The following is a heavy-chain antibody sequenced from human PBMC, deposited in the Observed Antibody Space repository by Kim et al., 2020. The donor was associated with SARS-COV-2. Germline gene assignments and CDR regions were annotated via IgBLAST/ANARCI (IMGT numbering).Heavy chain of an antibody. V-gene: IGHV3-66*01. CDR2: IYSGGST. D-gene: IGHD3-22*01. J-gene: IGHJ3*02. Sequence: GGSLRLSCAASGFTVSSNYMSWVRQAPGKGLEWVSVIYSGGSTYYADSVKGRFTISRDNSKNTLYLQMNSLRAEDTAVDYCARVGRGSNYYDSSGYNDAMDIWGQGTMGTVSS. CDR3: ARVGRGSNYYDSSGYNDAMDI. CDR1: GFTVSSNY.